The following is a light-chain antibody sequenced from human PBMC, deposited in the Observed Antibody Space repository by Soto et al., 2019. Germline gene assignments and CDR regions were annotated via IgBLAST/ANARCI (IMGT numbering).Light chain of an antibody. CDR2: RNN. J-gene: IGLJ3*02. Sequence: QSVLTQPPSASGTPGQRVTISCSGSYSNIGSNYVYWYQQLPGTAPKLLIYRNNQRPSGVPDRFSGSKSGTSASLAISGLRSEDEADYYCAAWDDSLSGRVFGGGTKLTVL. V-gene: IGLV1-47*01. CDR1: YSNIGSNY. CDR3: AAWDDSLSGRV.